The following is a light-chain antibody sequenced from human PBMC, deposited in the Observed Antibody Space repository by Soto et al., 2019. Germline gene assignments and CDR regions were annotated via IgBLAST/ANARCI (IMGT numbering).Light chain of an antibody. CDR1: SGSVSTSYY. CDR3: MLYMGGGVSI. Sequence: QAVVTQEPSFSVSPGEAVTLTCGLSSGSVSTSYYPSWYQQTPGQPPRTLIYDTNSLSSGVPDRFSGSIVGNKAALTITGAQADDESDYYCMLYMGGGVSIFGGGTKLTVL. V-gene: IGLV8-61*01. J-gene: IGLJ2*01. CDR2: DTN.